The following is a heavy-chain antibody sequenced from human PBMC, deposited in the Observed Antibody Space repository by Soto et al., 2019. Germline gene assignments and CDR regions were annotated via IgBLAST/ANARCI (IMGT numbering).Heavy chain of an antibody. V-gene: IGHV4-30-4*01. CDR1: GDSISSVDYF. D-gene: IGHD2-15*01. J-gene: IGHJ5*01. CDR3: ARGRYCLTGRCFPNWFDS. CDR2: IYKSATT. Sequence: KASETLSLTCSASGDSISSVDYFWAWIRQLPGQALEYIGYIYKSATTYYNPSFESRVAISLDTSKSQFSLNVTSVTAADTAVYFCARGRYCLTGRCFPNWFDSWGQGTLVTVSS.